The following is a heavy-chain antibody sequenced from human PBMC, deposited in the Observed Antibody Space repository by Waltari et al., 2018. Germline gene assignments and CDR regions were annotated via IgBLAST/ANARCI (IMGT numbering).Heavy chain of an antibody. CDR3: ARDIGGDYDYYDSYGYGYFDL. V-gene: IGHV3-48*03. CDR2: ISRSCNII. J-gene: IGHJ2*01. CDR1: GFIFSSFE. D-gene: IGHD3-22*01. Sequence: EVQLVESGGDLVQPGGSLRLSCAASGFIFSSFEMTWVRQAPGKGLEWIAYISRSCNIINYADSVKGRFTISRDNANKSLSLQMNSLGVEDTAIYYCARDIGGDYDYYDSYGYGYFDLWGRGTLVTVST.